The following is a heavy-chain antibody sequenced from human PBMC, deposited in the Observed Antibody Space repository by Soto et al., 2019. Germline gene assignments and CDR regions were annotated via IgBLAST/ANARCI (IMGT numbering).Heavy chain of an antibody. CDR3: ARCQVAVSGDCDAFDI. Sequence: QVQLQESGPGLVKPSQTLSLTCTVSGGSISSGGYYWSWIRQHPGKGLEWIGYIYYSGSTYYNPSLKSRVTISVDTSKNQFSLKLSSVTAADTAVYYCARCQVAVSGDCDAFDIWGQGTMVTVSS. CDR1: GGSISSGGYY. J-gene: IGHJ3*02. D-gene: IGHD2-15*01. CDR2: IYYSGST. V-gene: IGHV4-31*03.